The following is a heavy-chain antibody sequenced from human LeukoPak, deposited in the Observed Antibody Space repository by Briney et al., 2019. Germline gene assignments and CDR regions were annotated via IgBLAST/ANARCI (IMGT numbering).Heavy chain of an antibody. D-gene: IGHD4-23*01. CDR3: AKGASVWLLESRFDP. Sequence: SLRLSCVASGFNLDEYAMHWVRQAPGKGLEWVSGISWNGGNVGYADSVKGRVTVSRDNAKNSLYLQLSSLRPEDTALYYCAKGASVWLLESRFDPWGQGTLVTVSS. J-gene: IGHJ5*02. V-gene: IGHV3-9*01. CDR2: ISWNGGNV. CDR1: GFNLDEYA.